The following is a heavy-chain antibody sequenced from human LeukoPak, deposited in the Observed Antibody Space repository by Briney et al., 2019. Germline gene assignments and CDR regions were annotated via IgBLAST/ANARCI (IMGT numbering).Heavy chain of an antibody. Sequence: GGSLRLSCGASGFTFSSSAMHWVRQGPGKGLEWVAYIAQHGNNKDYADSVKGRFTISRDNSKGSLYLQMNSLRADDTAVYYCAKDGSWSCTDWGQGTLVRVSS. J-gene: IGHJ4*02. D-gene: IGHD2-8*02. V-gene: IGHV3-30*02. CDR3: AKDGSWSCTD. CDR2: IAQHGNNK. CDR1: GFTFSSSA.